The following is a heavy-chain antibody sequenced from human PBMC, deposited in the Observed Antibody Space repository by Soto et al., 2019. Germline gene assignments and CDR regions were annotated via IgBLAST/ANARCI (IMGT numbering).Heavy chain of an antibody. Sequence: SETLSLTCGVYGGSIRGYYWSWIRQSPGKGLEWIGDINDNGGTNYSPSLKSRVTTSLDTSKKQVSLMVSSVTAADTAVYYCARGRYSYETIYYKFYYSALDVWGQGTTVTVSS. CDR3: ARGRYSYETIYYKFYYSALDV. D-gene: IGHD3-10*01. CDR2: INDNGGT. V-gene: IGHV4-34*01. J-gene: IGHJ6*02. CDR1: GGSIRGYY.